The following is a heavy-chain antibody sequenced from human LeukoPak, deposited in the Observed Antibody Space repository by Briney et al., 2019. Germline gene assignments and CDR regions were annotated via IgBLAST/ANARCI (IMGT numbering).Heavy chain of an antibody. V-gene: IGHV4-34*01. CDR1: GGSISSYY. D-gene: IGHD3-22*01. CDR2: INHSGST. Sequence: SETLSLTCTVSGGSISSYYWSWIRQPPGKGLEWIGEINHSGSTNYNPSLKSRVTISVDTSKNQFSLKLSSVTAADTAVYYCARSRYYDSSGTAFDIWGQGTMVTVSS. J-gene: IGHJ3*02. CDR3: ARSRYYDSSGTAFDI.